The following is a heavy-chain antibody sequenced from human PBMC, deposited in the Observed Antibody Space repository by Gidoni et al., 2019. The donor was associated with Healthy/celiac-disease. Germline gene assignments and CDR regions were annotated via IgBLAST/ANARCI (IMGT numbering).Heavy chain of an antibody. V-gene: IGHV5-51*01. CDR2: IYPGDSDT. CDR1: GYSFTSYW. Sequence: EVQLVQSGAEVKKPGESLQISCKGSGYSFTSYWIGWVRQMPGKGLEWMGIIYPGDSDTRYSPSCQGQVTISADKSISTAYLQWSSLKASDTAMYYCARSSAMDYYYYYGMDVWGQGTTVTVSS. D-gene: IGHD5-18*01. CDR3: ARSSAMDYYYYYGMDV. J-gene: IGHJ6*02.